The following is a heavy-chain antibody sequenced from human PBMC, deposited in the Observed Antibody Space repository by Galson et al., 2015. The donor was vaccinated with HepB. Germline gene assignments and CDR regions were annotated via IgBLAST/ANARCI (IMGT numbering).Heavy chain of an antibody. CDR3: AKDMATNILLGVIISHYPYGMAV. V-gene: IGHV3-9*01. D-gene: IGHD3-10*01. J-gene: IGHJ6*02. CDR1: GFTFADYA. CDR2: LSWNSATI. Sequence: SLRLSCAASGFTFADYAMHWVRQAPGKGLEWVSGLSWNSATIGYADSVKGRFTISRDNAKNSLYLEMHSLRAEDTALYFCAKDMATNILLGVIISHYPYGMAVWGQGTTVTVSS.